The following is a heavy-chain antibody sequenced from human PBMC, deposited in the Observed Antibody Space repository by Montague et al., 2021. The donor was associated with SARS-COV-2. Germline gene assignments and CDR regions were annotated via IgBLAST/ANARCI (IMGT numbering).Heavy chain of an antibody. CDR1: GTSIRSGGYY. CDR3: ARVRLFYYLDY. D-gene: IGHD2/OR15-2a*01. V-gene: IGHV4-31*03. Sequence: TLSLTCTVSGTSIRSGGYYWTWIRQHPGKGLEWIGYIFHTGRAYYNPSLETRVNISVDTSNNLFSLRLGSVTAADTAKYFCARVRLFYYLDYWGQGTLVTVSS. J-gene: IGHJ4*02. CDR2: IFHTGRA.